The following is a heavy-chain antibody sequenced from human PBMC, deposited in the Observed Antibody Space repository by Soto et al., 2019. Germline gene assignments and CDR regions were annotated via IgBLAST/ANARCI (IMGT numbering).Heavy chain of an antibody. CDR3: ARRIAAAGPPDY. Sequence: ASVKVSCKASGYTFTGYYMHWVRQAPGQGLEWMGWINPNSGGTNYAQKFQGRVTMTTDTSTSTAYMELRSLRSDDTAVYYCARRIAAAGPPDYWGQGTLVTVSS. CDR1: GYTFTGYY. D-gene: IGHD6-13*01. J-gene: IGHJ4*02. V-gene: IGHV1-2*02. CDR2: INPNSGGT.